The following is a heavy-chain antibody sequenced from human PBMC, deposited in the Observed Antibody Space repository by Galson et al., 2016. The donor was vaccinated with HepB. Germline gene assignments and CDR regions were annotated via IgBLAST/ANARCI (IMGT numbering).Heavy chain of an antibody. D-gene: IGHD3-10*01. CDR3: AKDVLWNWPMNGMDV. CDR1: GFNFNNYA. Sequence: SLRLSCAASGFNFNNYAMNWVRQAPGKGLEWVSGISGSALDTYYADSVRGRFTISRDNSKNTVYLEMNSLRVEDAAIYYCAKDVLWNWPMNGMDVWGQGTTVTVSS. CDR2: ISGSALDT. J-gene: IGHJ6*02. V-gene: IGHV3-23*01.